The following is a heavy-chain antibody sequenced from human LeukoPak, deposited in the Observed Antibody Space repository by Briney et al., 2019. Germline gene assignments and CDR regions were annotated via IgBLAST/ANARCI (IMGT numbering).Heavy chain of an antibody. CDR1: GLIFGDHA. Sequence: GGSLRLSCFASGLIFGDHAMIWVRQAPGKGLEWVGFIRSKAYGGTTEYAASVEGRFTISRDDPRGIAYLQMNSLKTEDTAFYYCTRGPILLWIHNGMDVWGQGTTVTVSS. CDR3: TRGPILLWIHNGMDV. CDR2: IRSKAYGGTT. V-gene: IGHV3-49*04. D-gene: IGHD2/OR15-2a*01. J-gene: IGHJ6*02.